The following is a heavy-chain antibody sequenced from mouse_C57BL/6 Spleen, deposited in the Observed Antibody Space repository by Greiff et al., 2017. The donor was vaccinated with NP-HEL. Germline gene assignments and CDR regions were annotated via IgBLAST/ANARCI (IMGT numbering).Heavy chain of an antibody. CDR3: ARRPLDY. CDR2: ISSGSSTI. Sequence: EVMLVESGGGLVKPGGSLKLSCAASGFTFSDYGMHWVRQAPEKGLEWVAYISSGSSTIYYADTVKGRFTISRDNAKNTLCLQMTSLRSEDTAMYYCARRPLDYWGQGTTLTVSS. V-gene: IGHV5-17*01. J-gene: IGHJ2*01. CDR1: GFTFSDYG.